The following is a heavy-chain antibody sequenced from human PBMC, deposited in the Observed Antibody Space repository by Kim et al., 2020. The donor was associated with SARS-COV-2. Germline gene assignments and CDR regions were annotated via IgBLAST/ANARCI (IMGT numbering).Heavy chain of an antibody. J-gene: IGHJ6*02. CDR2: ISDSGDNT. CDR3: AKDLGYCSSSICYPPYGMDV. CDR1: GFTFRTYA. Sequence: GGSLRLSCAASGFTFRTYAMSWVRQTPGRGLEWVSSISDSGDNTHYADSVKGRFTVSRDNSKNTLYLQMNSLRAVDAAVYYCAKDLGYCSSSICYPPYGMDVWGQGTTVTVSS. D-gene: IGHD2-2*01. V-gene: IGHV3-23*01.